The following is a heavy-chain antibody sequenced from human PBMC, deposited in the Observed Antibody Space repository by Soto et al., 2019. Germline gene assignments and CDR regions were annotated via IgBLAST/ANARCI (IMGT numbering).Heavy chain of an antibody. CDR1: GGTFSSFINYP. CDR3: ARRDTSGFLRYFDN. V-gene: IGHV1-69*06. Sequence: SVKVSCKSSGGTFSSFINYPINWVRQAPGQGLEWMGGIVPNVGTVNYTQKFRGKVTITADKSTGTAYMELSSLRSEDTALYYCARRDTSGFLRYFDNWGQGTQVTVSS. J-gene: IGHJ4*02. D-gene: IGHD3-3*01. CDR2: IVPNVGTV.